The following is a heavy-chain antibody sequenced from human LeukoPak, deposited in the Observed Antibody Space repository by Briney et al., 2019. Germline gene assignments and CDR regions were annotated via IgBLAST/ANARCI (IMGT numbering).Heavy chain of an antibody. V-gene: IGHV3-33*06. CDR1: GFTFSSYG. CDR2: IWYDGSNK. J-gene: IGHJ4*02. CDR3: AKERSTTKIFDY. Sequence: GGSLRLSCAASGFTFSSYGMPWVRQAPGKGLEWVAVIWYDGSNKYYADSVKGRFTIPRDNSKNTLYLQMNSLRAEDTAVYYCAKERSTTKIFDYWGQGTLVTVSS. D-gene: IGHD4-11*01.